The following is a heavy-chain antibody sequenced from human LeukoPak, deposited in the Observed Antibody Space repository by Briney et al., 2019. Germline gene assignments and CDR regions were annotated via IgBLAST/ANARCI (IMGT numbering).Heavy chain of an antibody. Sequence: ASVKVSCKASGYTFTGYYIHWVRQAPGQGLEWMGWINAYSGGTNYAQNFQGRVTMTRDTSISTAYLELSRLRSDDTAVYYCARVLYSSGWYDGDYWGQGTLVTVSS. CDR1: GYTFTGYY. D-gene: IGHD6-19*01. CDR3: ARVLYSSGWYDGDY. V-gene: IGHV1-2*02. J-gene: IGHJ4*02. CDR2: INAYSGGT.